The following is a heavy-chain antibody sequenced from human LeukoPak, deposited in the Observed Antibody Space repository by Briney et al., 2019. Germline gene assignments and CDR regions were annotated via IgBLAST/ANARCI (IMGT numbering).Heavy chain of an antibody. CDR1: GFTFSDYN. CDR2: ISRSGSTK. CDR3: ARVLRYCSGGNCYSGGLGYMDV. J-gene: IGHJ6*03. D-gene: IGHD2-15*01. Sequence: TGGSLRLSCAASGFTFSDYNMRWIRQAPGKGLEWVSSISRSGSTKYYADSVKGRFTISRDNAKNSLFLQMNSLRAEDTAVYYCARVLRYCSGGNCYSGGLGYMDVWGEGTTVTISS. V-gene: IGHV3-11*01.